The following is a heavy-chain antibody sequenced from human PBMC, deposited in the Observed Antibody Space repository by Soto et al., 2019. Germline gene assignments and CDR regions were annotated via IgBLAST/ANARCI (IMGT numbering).Heavy chain of an antibody. CDR2: IYPGDSDT. CDR1: GYSFTSYW. V-gene: IGHV5-51*01. Sequence: GESLKISCQGSGYSFTSYWIGWVRQMPGKGLEWMGIIYPGDSDTRYSPSFQGQVTISAEKSISTAYLEWSSLKASDTAIYYCVRSDSSSWYVDYWGQGTLVTVSS. D-gene: IGHD6-13*01. J-gene: IGHJ4*02. CDR3: VRSDSSSWYVDY.